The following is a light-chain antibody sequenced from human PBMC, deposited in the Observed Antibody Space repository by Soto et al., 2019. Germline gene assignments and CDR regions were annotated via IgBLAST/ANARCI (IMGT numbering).Light chain of an antibody. V-gene: IGLV2-8*01. CDR3: SSYAGSNNFPYV. Sequence: QSVLTQPPSPSGAPGQAGAISCTGTSSEVGSYDYVSWYQHHPGKAPKHMIYEVNKRPSGVPDRFSGSKSGNTASLTVSGLQAEDEADYYCSSYAGSNNFPYVFGTGTKVTVL. CDR2: EVN. CDR1: SSEVGSYDY. J-gene: IGLJ1*01.